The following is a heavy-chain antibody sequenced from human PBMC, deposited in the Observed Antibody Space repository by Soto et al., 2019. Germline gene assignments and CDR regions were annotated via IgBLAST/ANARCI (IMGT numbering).Heavy chain of an antibody. CDR3: ARGWGRIFDY. CDR1: GGSFSGYY. CDR2: INHSGST. D-gene: IGHD7-27*01. V-gene: IGHV4-34*01. Sequence: SETLSLTCAVYGGSFSGYYWCWIRQPPGKGLEWIGEINHSGSTNYNPSLKSRVTISLDTSKNQFSLKLSSVTAADTAVYYCARGWGRIFDYWGQGTLVTVSS. J-gene: IGHJ4*02.